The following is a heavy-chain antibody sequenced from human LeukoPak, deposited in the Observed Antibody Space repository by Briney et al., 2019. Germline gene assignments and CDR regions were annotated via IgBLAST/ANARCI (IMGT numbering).Heavy chain of an antibody. J-gene: IGHJ4*02. CDR3: ARGSRDGYKAGPFDY. V-gene: IGHV1-69*05. CDR1: GGTFSSYA. Sequence: SVKVSCKASGGTFSSYAISWVRQAPGQGLEWMGGIIPIFGTANYAQKFQGRVTITTDESTSTAHMELSSLRSEDTAVYYCARGSRDGYKAGPFDYWGQGTLVTVSS. D-gene: IGHD5-24*01. CDR2: IIPIFGTA.